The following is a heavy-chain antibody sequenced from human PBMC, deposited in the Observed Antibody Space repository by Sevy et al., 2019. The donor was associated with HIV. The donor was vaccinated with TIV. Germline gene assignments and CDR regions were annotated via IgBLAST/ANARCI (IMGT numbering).Heavy chain of an antibody. CDR3: ARGRKTTEEWLEELDYYYGLDV. CDR1: GFSLTTSD. CDR2: VRNDGSNK. J-gene: IGHJ6*02. Sequence: GGSLSLSCAASGFSLTTSDMHWVRQAPGKGLEWVVYVRNDGSNKYYADSVRDRFTISRDSPKNTLYLQMNSLRDEDTAIYYCARGRKTTEEWLEELDYYYGLDVWGQGTTVTVSS. V-gene: IGHV3-30*02. D-gene: IGHD2-8*01.